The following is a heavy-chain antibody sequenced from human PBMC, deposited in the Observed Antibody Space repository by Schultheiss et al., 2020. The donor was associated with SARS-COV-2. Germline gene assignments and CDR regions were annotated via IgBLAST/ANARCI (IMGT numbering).Heavy chain of an antibody. CDR2: ISAYNGNT. CDR1: GYTFIRYG. V-gene: IGHV1-18*01. Sequence: ASVKVSCKASGYTFIRYGISWVRQAPGQGLEWMGWISAYNGNTNYAQKFQGRVTITRDTSASTAYMELSSLRSEDTAVYYCARGVINRPSGWYIDYYYYMDVWGKGTTVTVSS. CDR3: ARGVINRPSGWYIDYYYYMDV. J-gene: IGHJ6*03. D-gene: IGHD6-19*01.